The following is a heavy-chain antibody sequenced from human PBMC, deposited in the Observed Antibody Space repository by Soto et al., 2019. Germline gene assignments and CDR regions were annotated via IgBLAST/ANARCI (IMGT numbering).Heavy chain of an antibody. J-gene: IGHJ4*02. D-gene: IGHD2-2*01. Sequence: QVQLVQSGAEVKKPGSSVKVSCQASGGTFSSYAISWVRQAPGQGLEWMGGIIPIFSTANYAQKFQGRVTITADESTSTAYMELSSLRSEDTAMYYCARVSWVGYCSDTSCSPGNDYCDYWGQGTLVTVAS. V-gene: IGHV1-69*01. CDR1: GGTFSSYA. CDR3: ARVSWVGYCSDTSCSPGNDYCDY. CDR2: IIPIFSTA.